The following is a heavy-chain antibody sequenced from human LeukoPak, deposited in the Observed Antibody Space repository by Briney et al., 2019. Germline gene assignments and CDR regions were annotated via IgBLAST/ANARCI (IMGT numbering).Heavy chain of an antibody. CDR3: AKDRDGSGSPYYFDY. CDR2: LTSSGGST. V-gene: IGHV3-23*01. J-gene: IGHJ4*02. D-gene: IGHD3-10*01. CDR1: GFTFSSYA. Sequence: GGSLRLSCAASGFTFSSYAMSWVRQAPGKGLEWVSALTSSGGSTYYADSVEGRFTISRDNSKNTLYLQMNSLRAEDTAVYYCAKDRDGSGSPYYFDYWGQGTLVTVSS.